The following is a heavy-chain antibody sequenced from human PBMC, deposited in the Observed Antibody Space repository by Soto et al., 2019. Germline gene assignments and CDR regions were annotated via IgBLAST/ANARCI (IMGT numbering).Heavy chain of an antibody. Sequence: EVQLLESGGDLVQPGGSLRLSCTASGFNFSNYAMRWVRQAPGKGLEWVAAISGNGGSTYYADSVKGRFTFSRDNSKNTLNLQMNRLRDEDRAVYYCAKVTRPAGLWPGYYRVYYFSDRDVWGEGTTVTVS. CDR2: ISGNGGST. D-gene: IGHD3-3*01. J-gene: IGHJ6*03. CDR3: AKVTRPAGLWPGYYRVYYFSDRDV. CDR1: GFNFSNYA. V-gene: IGHV3-23*01.